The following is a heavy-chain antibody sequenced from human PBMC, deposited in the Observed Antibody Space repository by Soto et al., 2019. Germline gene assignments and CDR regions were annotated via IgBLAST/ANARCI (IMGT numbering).Heavy chain of an antibody. J-gene: IGHJ4*02. V-gene: IGHV1-3*01. CDR3: ARGSSSWYRNYFDY. D-gene: IGHD6-13*01. CDR2: INVGSGNT. Sequence: GASVKVSCKASGYTFINYAIHWVRQAPGQRLEWMGWINVGSGNTKYSQRFQGRVTITRDTSASTAYMELSSLRSEDTAVYYCARGSSSWYRNYFDYWGQGTLVTVSS. CDR1: GYTFINYA.